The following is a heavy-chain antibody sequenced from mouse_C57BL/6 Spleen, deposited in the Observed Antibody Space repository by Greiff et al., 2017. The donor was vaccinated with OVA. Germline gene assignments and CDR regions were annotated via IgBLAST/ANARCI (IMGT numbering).Heavy chain of an antibody. CDR2: IHPNSGST. CDR1: GYTFTSYW. CDR3: ASLYYDYDGFAY. Sequence: QVQLKQSGAELVKPGASVKLSCKASGYTFTSYWMHWVKQRPGQGLEWIGMIHPNSGSTNYNEKFKSKATLTVDKSSSTAYMQLSSLTSEDSAVYYCASLYYDYDGFAYWGQGTLVTVSA. D-gene: IGHD2-4*01. J-gene: IGHJ3*01. V-gene: IGHV1-64*01.